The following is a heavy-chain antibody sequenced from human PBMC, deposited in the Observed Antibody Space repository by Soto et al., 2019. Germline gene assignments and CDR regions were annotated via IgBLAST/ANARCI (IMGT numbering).Heavy chain of an antibody. CDR1: GGSISSGGYY. CDR3: AHSSGYYYYMDV. V-gene: IGHV4-31*03. J-gene: IGHJ6*03. CDR2: IYYSGST. D-gene: IGHD6-6*01. Sequence: QVQLQESGPGLVKPSQTLSLTCTVSGGSISSGGYYWSWIRQHPGKGLEWVGYIYYSGSTYYNPSLKSRVSISVDTSKNQFSLKLSSVTASDTAVYYCAHSSGYYYYMDVWGKGTTVTVSS.